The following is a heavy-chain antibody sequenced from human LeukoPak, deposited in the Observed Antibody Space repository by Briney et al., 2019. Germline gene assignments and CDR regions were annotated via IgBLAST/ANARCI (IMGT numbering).Heavy chain of an antibody. CDR3: ARDRDDGGFDY. J-gene: IGHJ4*02. V-gene: IGHV3-53*01. Sequence: GGSLRLSCAASGFTVSSNYMSWVRQAPGQGLEWVSVIYSGGSTYYADSVKGRFTISRDNSKNTLYLQMNSLRAEDTAVYYCARDRDDGGFDYWGQGTLVTVSS. CDR2: IYSGGST. CDR1: GFTVSSNY. D-gene: IGHD3-16*01.